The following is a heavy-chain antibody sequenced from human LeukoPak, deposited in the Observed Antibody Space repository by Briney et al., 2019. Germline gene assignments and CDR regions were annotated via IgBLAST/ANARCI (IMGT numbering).Heavy chain of an antibody. CDR1: GFTFDDYA. Sequence: GGSLRLSCAASGFTFDDYAMHWVRQAPGKGLEWVSGISWSSDSIGYADSVKGRFTISRDNGKNSLYLQMNSLRAEDTAVYYCASDDYVSQYYFDYWGQGTLVTVSS. CDR3: ASDDYVSQYYFDY. D-gene: IGHD3-16*01. V-gene: IGHV3-9*01. CDR2: ISWSSDSI. J-gene: IGHJ4*02.